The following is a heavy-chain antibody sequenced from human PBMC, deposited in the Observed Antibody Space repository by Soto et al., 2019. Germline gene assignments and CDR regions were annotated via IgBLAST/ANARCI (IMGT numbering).Heavy chain of an antibody. D-gene: IGHD3-9*01. V-gene: IGHV4-31*03. CDR1: GGSISSGRFY. Sequence: QVQLQESGPGLVKPSQTLTLTCTVSGGSISSGRFYWSWIRQHPGKGLEWIGHISDIGSSYYNPSLESRVTISVDTSKNQFSLKLSAVTAADTAVYFCARTTFYDVFTAYYSLFDYWGQGTMVTVSS. CDR2: ISDIGSS. J-gene: IGHJ4*02. CDR3: ARTTFYDVFTAYYSLFDY.